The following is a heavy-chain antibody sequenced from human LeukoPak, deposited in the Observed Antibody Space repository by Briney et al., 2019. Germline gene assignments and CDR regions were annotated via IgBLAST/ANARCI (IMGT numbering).Heavy chain of an antibody. CDR1: GFTSSSYP. CDR3: AKDADTARQDETFGFDY. D-gene: IGHD5-18*01. V-gene: IGHV3-23*01. J-gene: IGHJ4*02. CDR2: ISGSGGST. Sequence: PGGSLRLSCAASGFTSSSYPTGGVRQAPGKGLEWVSAISGSGGSTYYADSVKGRFTISRDNSKNTLYLQMNSLRAEDTDVYYCAKDADTARQDETFGFDYWGQGTLVTVSS.